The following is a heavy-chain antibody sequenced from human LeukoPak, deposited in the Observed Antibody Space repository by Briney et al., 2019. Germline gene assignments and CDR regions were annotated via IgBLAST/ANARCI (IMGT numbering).Heavy chain of an antibody. D-gene: IGHD3-22*01. CDR1: GFTFDDYA. J-gene: IGHJ4*02. CDR3: AKVRSGYYDSSGHFDY. CDR2: ISWNSGSI. Sequence: GGSLRLSCAASGFTFDDYAMHWVRHAPGKGLEWVSGISWNSGSIGYADSVKGRFTISRDNAKNSLYLQMNSLRAEDTALYYCAKVRSGYYDSSGHFDYWGQGTLVTVSS. V-gene: IGHV3-9*01.